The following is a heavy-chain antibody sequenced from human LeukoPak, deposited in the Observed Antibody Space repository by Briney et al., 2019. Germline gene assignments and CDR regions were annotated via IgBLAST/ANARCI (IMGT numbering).Heavy chain of an antibody. V-gene: IGHV4-34*01. CDR3: ARGGYDSSGYYYGADY. D-gene: IGHD3-22*01. J-gene: IGHJ4*02. Sequence: PSETLSLTCAVYGGSFSSYYWSWIRQPPGKGLEWIGEINHSGSTNYNPSLKSRVTISVDTSKNQFSLKLSSVTAADTAVYYCARGGYDSSGYYYGADYWGQGTLVTVSA. CDR2: INHSGST. CDR1: GGSFSSYY.